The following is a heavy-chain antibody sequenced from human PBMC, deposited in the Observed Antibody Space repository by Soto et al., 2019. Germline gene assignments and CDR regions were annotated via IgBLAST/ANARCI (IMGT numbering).Heavy chain of an antibody. CDR3: ALRRDGYNHDAFDI. CDR1: GGTFSSYA. CDR2: IIPIFGTA. V-gene: IGHV1-69*13. J-gene: IGHJ3*02. Sequence: SVNVSCKASGGTFSSYAISWVRQAPGQGLEWMGGIIPIFGTANYAQKFQGRVTITADESTSTAYMELSSLRSEDTAVYYCALRRDGYNHDAFDIWGQGTMVTVS. D-gene: IGHD5-12*01.